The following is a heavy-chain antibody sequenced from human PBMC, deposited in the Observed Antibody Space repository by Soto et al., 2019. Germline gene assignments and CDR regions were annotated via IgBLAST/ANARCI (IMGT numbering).Heavy chain of an antibody. Sequence: EVQLAESGGGLVKPGGSLRLSCAASGFTFSSYSMNWVRQAPGKGLEWVSSISSSSSYIYYADSVKGRFTISRDNAKNSLYLQMNSLRAEDTAVYYCARDRGSGSYYFDYWGQGTLVTVSS. J-gene: IGHJ4*02. CDR3: ARDRGSGSYYFDY. CDR2: ISSSSSYI. CDR1: GFTFSSYS. V-gene: IGHV3-21*01. D-gene: IGHD1-26*01.